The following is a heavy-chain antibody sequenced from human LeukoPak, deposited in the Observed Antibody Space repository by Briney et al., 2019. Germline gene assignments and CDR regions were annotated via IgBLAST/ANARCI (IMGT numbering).Heavy chain of an antibody. CDR3: ARVNVGFDSSGYYPTTFDY. Sequence: PGGSLRLSCAASGFTFSSYAMHWVRQAPGKGLEWVAVISYDGSNKYYADSVKGRFTISRDNSKNTLYLQMNSLRAEDTAVYYCARVNVGFDSSGYYPTTFDYWGQGTLVTVSS. CDR1: GFTFSSYA. D-gene: IGHD3-22*01. V-gene: IGHV3-30*14. J-gene: IGHJ4*02. CDR2: ISYDGSNK.